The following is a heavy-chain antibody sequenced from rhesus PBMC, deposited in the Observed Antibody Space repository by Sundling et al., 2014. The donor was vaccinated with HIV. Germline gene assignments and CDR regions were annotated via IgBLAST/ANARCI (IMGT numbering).Heavy chain of an antibody. CDR3: ARGSYLDWLLPYFDY. Sequence: QLHLQESGPGLVKPSETLSLTCGVSGASITGTYAWAWIRQSPGKGLEWVGHIFGSVGSTYYSPSLKSRLTLSVDTSKNHLSLKLSSVTAADTAIYYCARGSYLDWLLPYFDYWGQGVLVTVSS. CDR2: IFGSVGST. CDR1: GASITGTYA. D-gene: IGHD3-3*01. J-gene: IGHJ4*01. V-gene: IGHV4-106*01.